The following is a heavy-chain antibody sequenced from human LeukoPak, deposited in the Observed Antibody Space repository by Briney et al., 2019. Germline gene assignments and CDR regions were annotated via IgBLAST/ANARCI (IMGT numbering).Heavy chain of an antibody. CDR2: IYNSGST. Sequence: SETLSLTCAVSGYSISSGYYWGWIRQPRGKGLEWMGSIYNSGSTYYNPSLKSRVTISVDTSKNQFSLKLSSVTAADTAVYYFARVGYCSSTSCPRGAVDYWGQGTLVTVSS. V-gene: IGHV4-38-2*01. D-gene: IGHD2-2*01. CDR1: GYSISSGYY. CDR3: ARVGYCSSTSCPRGAVDY. J-gene: IGHJ4*02.